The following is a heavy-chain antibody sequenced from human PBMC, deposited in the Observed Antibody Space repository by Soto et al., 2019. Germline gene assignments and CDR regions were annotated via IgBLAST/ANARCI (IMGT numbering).Heavy chain of an antibody. CDR3: GTTPTIMYNWFDP. D-gene: IGHD5-12*01. Sequence: PWGSLRLACAACGLSFSSYAMIWVLQAPGKGLEWVSAISGSGGNTYYADSVKGRFTISRDNSKSTLYLQMNSLRAEDTSVYYCGTTPTIMYNWFDPWAQGTLVTGYS. CDR2: ISGSGGNT. CDR1: GLSFSSYA. J-gene: IGHJ5*01. V-gene: IGHV3-23*01.